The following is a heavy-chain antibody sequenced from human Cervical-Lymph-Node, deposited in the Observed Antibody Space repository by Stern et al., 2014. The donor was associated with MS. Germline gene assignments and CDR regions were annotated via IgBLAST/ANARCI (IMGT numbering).Heavy chain of an antibody. CDR2: IYYSGST. CDR3: ARRGTTGIDY. D-gene: IGHD4-17*01. CDR1: GGSISNYY. Sequence: VQLLESGPGLAKPSETLSLTCTVSGGSISNYYWSWIRQPPGKGLEWIGYIYYSGSTNYNPSLKSRVAMSVDTSQDPVPPNLTSVTAADTGVYYCARRGTTGIDYWGQGTLVTVSS. V-gene: IGHV4-59*08. J-gene: IGHJ4*02.